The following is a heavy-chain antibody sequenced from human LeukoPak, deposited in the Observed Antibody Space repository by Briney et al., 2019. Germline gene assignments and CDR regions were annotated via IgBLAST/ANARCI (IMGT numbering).Heavy chain of an antibody. Sequence: GGSLRLSCAASGFTFSTYSMNWVRQAPGKGLEWVSYISTSSNTIYYADSVKGRFTTSRDNAKNSLYLQMNSLRAEDTAVYYCAKKGYYDGSGYYMYYFDHWGQGTLVTVSS. CDR1: GFTFSTYS. CDR2: ISTSSNTI. D-gene: IGHD3-22*01. CDR3: AKKGYYDGSGYYMYYFDH. V-gene: IGHV3-48*01. J-gene: IGHJ4*02.